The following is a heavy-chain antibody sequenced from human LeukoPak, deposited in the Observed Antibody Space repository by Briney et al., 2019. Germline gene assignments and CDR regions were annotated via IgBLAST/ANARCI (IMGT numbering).Heavy chain of an antibody. Sequence: PGGSLRLSCTASGFTLSNYGMHWVRQAPGKGLEWVAFIRYDGSNKYYVDSVKGRFTISRDNSKNTLYLQMNSLRAEDTAVYYCVKDGGGWLQLSFDYWGQGTLVTVSS. J-gene: IGHJ4*02. D-gene: IGHD5-24*01. CDR1: GFTLSNYG. CDR3: VKDGGGWLQLSFDY. V-gene: IGHV3-30*02. CDR2: IRYDGSNK.